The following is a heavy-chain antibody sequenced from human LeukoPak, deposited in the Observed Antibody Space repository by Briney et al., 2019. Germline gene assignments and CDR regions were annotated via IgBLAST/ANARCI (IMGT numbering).Heavy chain of an antibody. V-gene: IGHV3-21*01. CDR2: ISSSSNYI. CDR3: AGRGMDV. CDR1: GFTFSSYS. J-gene: IGHJ6*03. Sequence: GGSLRLSCAASGFTFSSYSMNWVRQAPGKGLEWVSSISSSSNYIYYAGSVKGRFTISRDNAKNSLYLQMNSLRAEDTAVYYCAGRGMDVWGKGTTVTISS. D-gene: IGHD3-10*01.